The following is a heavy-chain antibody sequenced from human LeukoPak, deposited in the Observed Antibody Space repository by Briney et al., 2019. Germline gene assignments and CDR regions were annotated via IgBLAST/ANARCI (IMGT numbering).Heavy chain of an antibody. J-gene: IGHJ3*02. CDR2: INHSGST. CDR1: GGSFSGYY. Sequence: SETLSLTCAVCGGSFSGYYWSWIRQPPGKGLEWIGEINHSGSTNYNPSLKSRVTISVDTSKNQFSLKLSSVTAADTAVYYCASLTGAFDIWGQGTMVTVSS. D-gene: IGHD1-14*01. CDR3: ASLTGAFDI. V-gene: IGHV4-34*01.